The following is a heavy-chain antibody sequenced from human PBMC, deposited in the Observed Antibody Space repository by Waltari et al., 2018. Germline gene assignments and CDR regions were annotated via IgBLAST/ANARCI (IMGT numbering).Heavy chain of an antibody. J-gene: IGHJ6*02. Sequence: QVQLQQWGAGLLKPPETLSLTCAVYGGSFRDSSWSWVLQPPGKGLEWIGEINPSGVTNYNPSLKSRVTISVDTSKNQFSLRLSSVTAADTAVYYCVRAFMVTTFSALRYHDYYGMDVWGQGTAVTVSS. D-gene: IGHD4-17*01. CDR3: VRAFMVTTFSALRYHDYYGMDV. CDR2: INPSGVT. CDR1: GGSFRDSS. V-gene: IGHV4-34*01.